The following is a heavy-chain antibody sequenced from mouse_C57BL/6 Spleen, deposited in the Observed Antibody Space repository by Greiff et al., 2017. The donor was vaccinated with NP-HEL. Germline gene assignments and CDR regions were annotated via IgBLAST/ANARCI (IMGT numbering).Heavy chain of an antibody. D-gene: IGHD1-1*01. Sequence: QVQLKESGAELVKPGASVKISCKASGYAFSSYWMNWVKQRPGKGLEWIGQIYPGDGDTNYNGKFKGKATLTADKSSSTAYMQLSSLTSEDSAVYFCSRSEVYYYGSSPYYYAMDYWGQGTSVTVSS. V-gene: IGHV1-80*01. CDR2: IYPGDGDT. J-gene: IGHJ4*01. CDR3: SRSEVYYYGSSPYYYAMDY. CDR1: GYAFSSYW.